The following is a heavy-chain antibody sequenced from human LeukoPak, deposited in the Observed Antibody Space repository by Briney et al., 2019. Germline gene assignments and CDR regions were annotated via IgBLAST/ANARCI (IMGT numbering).Heavy chain of an antibody. CDR2: INYSGST. CDR1: GGSNPIGGHF. V-gene: IGHV4-31*03. D-gene: IGHD1-26*01. J-gene: IGHJ5*01. Sequence: ASETLSLTCTVSGGSNPIGGHFYSWLRQHPEKGLEWIGYINYSGSTYYNPSFKNRSVISVDTSKNQFYLKVKSLTAADTAVYFCARDQKWASCLDSWGQVLLVTVSS. CDR3: ARDQKWASCLDS.